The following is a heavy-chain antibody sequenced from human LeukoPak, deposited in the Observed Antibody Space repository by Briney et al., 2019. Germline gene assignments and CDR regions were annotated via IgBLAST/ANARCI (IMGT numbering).Heavy chain of an antibody. J-gene: IGHJ3*02. D-gene: IGHD5-18*01. CDR1: GYIFTANY. CDR3: ARDKARYSYGFVAFDI. V-gene: IGHV1-2*02. Sequence: ASVKVSCKTSGYIFTANYIHWVRQAPGQGLEWMGWINPNGGGTNYAQQFQGRVTMTRDTSISTAYMELSRLRSDDTAVYYCARDKARYSYGFVAFDIWGQGTMVTVSS. CDR2: INPNGGGT.